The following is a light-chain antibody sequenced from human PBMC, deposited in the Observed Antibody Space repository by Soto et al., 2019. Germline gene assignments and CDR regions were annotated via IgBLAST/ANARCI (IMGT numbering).Light chain of an antibody. CDR2: VAF. J-gene: IGKJ5*01. CDR3: PQSFRSPIT. V-gene: IGKV1-39*01. CDR1: QSIALS. Sequence: DIQMTQSPSSLSASVGDTVTMTCRASQSIALSVNWYQQKPGKAPKLLIYVAFTLESGVPSRFSGSGSGTEFTLTIRSLQPEDFATYYCPQSFRSPITFGQGTRLE.